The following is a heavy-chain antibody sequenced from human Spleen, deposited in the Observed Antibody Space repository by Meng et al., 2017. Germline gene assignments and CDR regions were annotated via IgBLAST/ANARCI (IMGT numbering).Heavy chain of an antibody. D-gene: IGHD6-19*01. CDR1: GLSLRTSGVG. CDR2: IYWDDDK. J-gene: IGHJ1*01. CDR3: AHRAVAGSFEYFQH. V-gene: IGHV2-5*02. Sequence: QITLKASGPTLVKPTQTLTLTCTFSGLSLRTSGVGVGWIRQPPGKALEWLALIYWDDDKRYSPSLKSRLTITKDNSKNQVVLTMTNMDSVDTATYYCAHRAVAGSFEYFQHWGQGTLVTVSS.